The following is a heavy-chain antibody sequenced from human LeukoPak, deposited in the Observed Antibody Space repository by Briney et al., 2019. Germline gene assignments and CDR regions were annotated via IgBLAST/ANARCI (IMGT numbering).Heavy chain of an antibody. J-gene: IGHJ6*03. V-gene: IGHV3-23*01. D-gene: IGHD3-10*01. Sequence: PGGTLRLSCAASGFTFSSYGMSWVRQAPGKGLEWVSAISGSGGSTYYADSVKGRFTISRDNSKNTLYLQMNSLRAEDTAVYYCANPMADGSGSRQVGYYYYYYMDVWGKGTTVTVSS. CDR2: ISGSGGST. CDR3: ANPMADGSGSRQVGYYYYYYMDV. CDR1: GFTFSSYG.